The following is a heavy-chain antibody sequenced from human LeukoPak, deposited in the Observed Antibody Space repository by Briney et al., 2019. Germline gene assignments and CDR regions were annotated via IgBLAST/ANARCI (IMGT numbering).Heavy chain of an antibody. CDR1: GYTFTGYY. V-gene: IGHV1-2*06. CDR2: INPNSGGT. CDR3: ARTIAARLLDY. J-gene: IGHJ4*02. D-gene: IGHD6-6*01. Sequence: ASVKVSCKASGYTFTGYYMHWVRQAPGQGLDWMGRINPNSGGTNYAQKFQGRVTMTRDTSISIAYMELSRLRSDDTAVYYCARTIAARLLDYWGQGTLVTVSS.